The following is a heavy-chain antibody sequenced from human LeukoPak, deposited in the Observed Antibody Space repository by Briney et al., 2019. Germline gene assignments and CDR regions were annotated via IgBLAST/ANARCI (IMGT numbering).Heavy chain of an antibody. V-gene: IGHV1-46*01. CDR3: ARDHGNGSGSPPEYYFDY. Sequence: ASVKVSCKASGYTFTSYYMHWVRQAPGQGLGWMGIINPSGGSTSYAQKFQGRVTMTRDTSTSTVYMELSSLRSDDTAVYYCARDHGNGSGSPPEYYFDYWGQGTLVTVSS. CDR2: INPSGGST. J-gene: IGHJ4*02. CDR1: GYTFTSYY. D-gene: IGHD3-10*01.